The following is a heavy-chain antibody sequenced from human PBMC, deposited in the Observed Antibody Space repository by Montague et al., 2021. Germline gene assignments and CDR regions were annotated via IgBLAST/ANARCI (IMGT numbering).Heavy chain of an antibody. CDR1: GYSISSGYY. D-gene: IGHD2-15*01. CDR3: ARDREAAPFDY. Sequence: TLSLTCTVSGYSISSGYYWGWIWQPPGKGLGWIGSIFHSGSTYYNPSLKSRVTISVDTSKNQFSLKLTSVTAADTALYYCARDREAAPFDYWGQGTLVTVSS. V-gene: IGHV4-38-2*02. CDR2: IFHSGST. J-gene: IGHJ4*02.